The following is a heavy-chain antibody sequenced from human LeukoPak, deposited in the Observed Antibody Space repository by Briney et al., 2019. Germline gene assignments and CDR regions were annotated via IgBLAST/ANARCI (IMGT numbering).Heavy chain of an antibody. CDR2: ISSSSSYI. CDR3: ARGDCSSTSCYDGDWFDP. Sequence: PGGSLRLSCAASGFTFSSYTMNWVRQAPGKGLEGVSSISSSSSYIYYADSVKGRFTISRDNAKNSLYLQMNSLRAEDTAVYYCARGDCSSTSCYDGDWFDPWGQGTLVTVSS. J-gene: IGHJ5*02. V-gene: IGHV3-21*01. D-gene: IGHD2-2*01. CDR1: GFTFSSYT.